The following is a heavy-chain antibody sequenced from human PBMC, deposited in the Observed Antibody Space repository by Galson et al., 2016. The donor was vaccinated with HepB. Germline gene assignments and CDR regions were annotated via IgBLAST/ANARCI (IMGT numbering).Heavy chain of an antibody. D-gene: IGHD3-16*02. J-gene: IGHJ4*02. CDR3: ARAPTMITFGGLIVGDLDY. CDR2: ISSSGRPI. CDR1: GYAFRNYI. Sequence: SLRLSCAASGYAFRNYIMNWVRQSPGKGLEWVTSISSSGRPIYYADSVKGRFTISRDNTKNSLYLQMNSLRADDTAVYYCARAPTMITFGGLIVGDLDYWGQGTLVTVSS. V-gene: IGHV3-21*01.